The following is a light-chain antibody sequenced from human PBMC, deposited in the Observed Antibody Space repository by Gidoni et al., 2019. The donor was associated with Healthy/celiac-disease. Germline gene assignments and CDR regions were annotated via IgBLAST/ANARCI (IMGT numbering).Light chain of an antibody. Sequence: QSALTQPASVSGSPGQSITISCTGTSSDVGGYNYVSWYQQHPGKAPKLMIYDVSNRPSGVSNRFSGSKSGNTASLTISVLQAEDEADYYCSSYTSSSTLDVFGTGTKVXV. V-gene: IGLV2-14*03. CDR1: SSDVGGYNY. CDR3: SSYTSSSTLDV. J-gene: IGLJ1*01. CDR2: DVS.